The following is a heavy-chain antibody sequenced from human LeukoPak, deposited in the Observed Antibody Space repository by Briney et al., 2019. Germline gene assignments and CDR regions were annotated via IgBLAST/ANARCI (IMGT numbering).Heavy chain of an antibody. V-gene: IGHV3-21*01. CDR1: GFTFSSYR. CDR3: ARVSRSGSSWYWFDP. CDR2: ISSSSSYI. Sequence: GGSLRLFCAASGFTFSSYRMICVRQAPGKGLEWVSSISSSSSYIYYADSVKGRFTISRDNAKNSLYLQMNSLRAEDTAVYYCARVSRSGSSWYWFDPWGQGTLVTVSS. J-gene: IGHJ5*02. D-gene: IGHD6-13*01.